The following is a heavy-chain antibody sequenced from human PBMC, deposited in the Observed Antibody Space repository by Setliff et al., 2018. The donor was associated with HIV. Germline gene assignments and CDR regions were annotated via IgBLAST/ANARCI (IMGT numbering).Heavy chain of an antibody. V-gene: IGHV4-4*09. CDR1: GGSISKYY. CDR2: IYTSGST. D-gene: IGHD3-10*01. J-gene: IGHJ6*02. CDR3: ARTFGDLKHYNYYYTIDV. Sequence: PSETLSLTCTVSGGSISKYYWSWIREPPGKGLEWIGYIYTSGSTNYNPSLTSRVTISVDTSMNQFSIKLSSVTAADTAVYYCARTFGDLKHYNYYYTIDVWGQGTTVNGSS.